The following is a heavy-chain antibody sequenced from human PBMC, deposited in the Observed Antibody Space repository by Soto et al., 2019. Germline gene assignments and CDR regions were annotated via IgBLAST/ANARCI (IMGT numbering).Heavy chain of an antibody. J-gene: IGHJ6*02. CDR2: ISSSSSTI. CDR1: GFTFSSYS. D-gene: IGHD2-8*01. Sequence: VGSLRLSCAASGFTFSSYSMNWVRQAPGKGLEWVSYISSSSSTIYYADSVKGRFTISRDNAKNSLYLQMNSLRDEDTAVYYCARLITNCTNGVCHYGMDVWGQGTTVTVSS. V-gene: IGHV3-48*02. CDR3: ARLITNCTNGVCHYGMDV.